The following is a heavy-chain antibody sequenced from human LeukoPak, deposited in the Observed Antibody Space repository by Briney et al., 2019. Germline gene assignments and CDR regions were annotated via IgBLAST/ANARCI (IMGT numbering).Heavy chain of an antibody. D-gene: IGHD1-1*01. V-gene: IGHV4-39*07. CDR2: IYHSGST. Sequence: SETLSLTCTVSGGSISSSSYYWGWIRQPPGKGLEWIGSIYHSGSTYYNPSLKSRVTISVDTSKNQFSLKLSSVTAADTAVYYCARWLERQGFSRFDYWGQGTLVTVSS. CDR1: GGSISSSSYY. CDR3: ARWLERQGFSRFDY. J-gene: IGHJ4*02.